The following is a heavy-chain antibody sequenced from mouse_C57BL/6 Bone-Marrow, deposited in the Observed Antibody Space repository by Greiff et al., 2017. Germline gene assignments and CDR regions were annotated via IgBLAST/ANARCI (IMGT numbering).Heavy chain of an antibody. CDR1: GYSFTDYN. CDR2: INPNYGDT. V-gene: IGHV1-39*01. CDR3: ARSRDCRYWYFDV. Sequence: EVQLQQSGPELVKPGASVKISCKASGYSFTDYNMNWVKQSNGQSLEWIGVINPNYGDTSYNQKFKGKATLTVAQSSSTAYMQLNSLTSEDSAVYYSARSRDCRYWYFDVWGTGTTVTVSS. J-gene: IGHJ1*03.